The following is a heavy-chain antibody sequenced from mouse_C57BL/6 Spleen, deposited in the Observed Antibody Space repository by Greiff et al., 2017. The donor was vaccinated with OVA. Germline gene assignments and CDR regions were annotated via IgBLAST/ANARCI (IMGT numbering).Heavy chain of an antibody. CDR3: ARSRGGSSPLDY. CDR1: GYSFTDYN. V-gene: IGHV1-39*01. Sequence: QLKKAGRGLVKPGGPVKISCKASGYSFTDYNMNWVKQSNGKSLEWIGVINPNYGTTSYNQKFKGKATLTVDQSSSTAYMQLNSLTSEDSAVYYCARSRGGSSPLDYWGQGTTLTVSS. CDR2: INPNYGTT. D-gene: IGHD1-1*01. J-gene: IGHJ2*01.